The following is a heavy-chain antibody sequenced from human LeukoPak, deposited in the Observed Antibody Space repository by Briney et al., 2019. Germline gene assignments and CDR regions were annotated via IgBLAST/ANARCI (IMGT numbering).Heavy chain of an antibody. Sequence: PGGSLRLSCAASGFTFSSYAMHWVRQAPGKGLEWVAVISYDGSNKYYADSVKGRFTISRDNSKNTLYLQMNSLRAEDTAVYYCARFGQKGSLEWLSAYYFDYWGQGTLVTVSS. J-gene: IGHJ4*02. V-gene: IGHV3-30-3*01. CDR3: ARFGQKGSLEWLSAYYFDY. CDR2: ISYDGSNK. D-gene: IGHD3-3*01. CDR1: GFTFSSYA.